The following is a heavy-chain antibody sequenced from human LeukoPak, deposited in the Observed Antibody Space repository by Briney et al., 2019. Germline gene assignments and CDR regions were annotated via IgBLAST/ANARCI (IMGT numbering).Heavy chain of an antibody. CDR1: GFTLSNYS. V-gene: IGHV3-48*01. CDR3: ARGVPKTSYYYYYMDV. J-gene: IGHJ6*03. CDR2: ISGSGFTI. D-gene: IGHD4-11*01. Sequence: PGGSVRLSCAVSGFTLSNYSMNWVRQAPGKGLEWISYISGSGFTIHYADSVKGRFTISRDNAKNSLYLQMNSLRAEDTAVYYCARGVPKTSYYYYYMDVWGKGTTVTVSS.